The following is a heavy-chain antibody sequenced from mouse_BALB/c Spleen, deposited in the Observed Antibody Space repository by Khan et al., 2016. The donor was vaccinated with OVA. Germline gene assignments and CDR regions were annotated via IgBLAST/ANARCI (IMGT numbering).Heavy chain of an antibody. V-gene: IGHV2-2*02. CDR1: GFSLTTYG. CDR2: IWSGGST. D-gene: IGHD2-4*01. Sequence: VQLQESGPGLVQPSQSLSITCTVSGFSLTTYGVHWVRQSPGKGLEWLGVIWSGGSTDYNAAFISRLSISKDNSKSQVFFKMNSLQANDTAIYYWSRNYDYDEGLAYGGQGTLVTVSA. J-gene: IGHJ3*01. CDR3: SRNYDYDEGLAY.